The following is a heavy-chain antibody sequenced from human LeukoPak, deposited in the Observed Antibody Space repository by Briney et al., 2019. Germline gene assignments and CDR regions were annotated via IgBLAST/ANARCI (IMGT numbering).Heavy chain of an antibody. Sequence: PSETLSLTCTVSDGSISSYYWSWIRQPAGKGLEWIGRIYTSGSTNYNPSLKSRVTMSVDTSKNQFSLKLSSVTAADTAVYYCARDDSGYSYGTFDYWGQGTLVTVSS. CDR3: ARDDSGYSYGTFDY. V-gene: IGHV4-4*07. CDR2: IYTSGST. D-gene: IGHD5-18*01. J-gene: IGHJ4*02. CDR1: DGSISSYY.